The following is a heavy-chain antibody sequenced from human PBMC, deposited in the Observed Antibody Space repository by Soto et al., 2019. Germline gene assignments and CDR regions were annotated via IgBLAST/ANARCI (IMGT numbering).Heavy chain of an antibody. V-gene: IGHV3-48*03. Sequence: PGGSLRLSCAASGFTFSSYEMNWVRQAPGKGLEWVSYISSSGSTIYYADSVKGRFTISRDNAKNSLYLQMNSLRAEDTAVYYCARDLHFWSGYYTGGDYYYYYGMDVWGQGTTVTVSS. CDR1: GFTFSSYE. CDR3: ARDLHFWSGYYTGGDYYYYYGMDV. D-gene: IGHD3-3*01. J-gene: IGHJ6*02. CDR2: ISSSGSTI.